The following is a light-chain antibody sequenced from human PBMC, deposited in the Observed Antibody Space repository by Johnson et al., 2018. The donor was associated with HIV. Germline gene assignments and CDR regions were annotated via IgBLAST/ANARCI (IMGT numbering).Light chain of an antibody. CDR3: AAWDSSLSAHYV. CDR2: EHN. Sequence: QSVLTQPPSVSAAPGQKVTISCSGSSSNIGNNYVSWYQQLPGTAPKLLIYEHNKRPSGIPDRLSGSKSGPSATLATTGLHLGHEADYYCAAWDSSLSAHYVFGAGTKITVL. J-gene: IGLJ1*01. CDR1: SSNIGNNY. V-gene: IGLV1-51*02.